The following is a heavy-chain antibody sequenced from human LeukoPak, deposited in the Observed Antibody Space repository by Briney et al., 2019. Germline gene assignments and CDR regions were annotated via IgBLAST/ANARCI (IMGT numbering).Heavy chain of an antibody. CDR1: GGSISSSSYY. D-gene: IGHD2-21*02. CDR2: IYYSGIT. J-gene: IGHJ4*02. CDR3: ARRAVVVTAARPSTFDY. Sequence: SETLSLTCTVSGGSISSSSYYWGWIRQPPGKGLEWIGNIYYSGITYYNPSLKSRVTISVDTSKNQFSLKLTSVTPADTAVYYCARRAVVVTAARPSTFDYWGQGTLVTVSS. V-gene: IGHV4-39*01.